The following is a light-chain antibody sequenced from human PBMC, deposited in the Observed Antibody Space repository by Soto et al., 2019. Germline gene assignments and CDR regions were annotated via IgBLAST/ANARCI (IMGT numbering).Light chain of an antibody. CDR3: SSYTSSSTLV. V-gene: IGLV2-11*01. Sequence: QSVLTQPRSVSGTLGQAVTLSCTGSSRDVGTFNSVSWYQQHPGEAPQLIIYDVTKRPSGVPDRFSGSKSGNTASLTISGLQAEDEADYYCSSYTSSSTLVFGTGTKVTVL. J-gene: IGLJ1*01. CDR2: DVT. CDR1: SRDVGTFNS.